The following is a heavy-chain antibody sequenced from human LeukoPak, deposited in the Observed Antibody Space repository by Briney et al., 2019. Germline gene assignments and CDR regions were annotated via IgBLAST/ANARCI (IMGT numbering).Heavy chain of an antibody. CDR1: GFTFTSYS. D-gene: IGHD5-18*01. Sequence: GGSLRLSCAASGFTFTSYSMNWVRQAPGKGLEWVSTISGGGGSTYYADSVKGRFTISRDNSKNTLYLQMNSLRAEDTAVYYCAREDSYGYEGEYYFDYWGQGTLVTVSS. CDR2: ISGGGGST. J-gene: IGHJ4*02. CDR3: AREDSYGYEGEYYFDY. V-gene: IGHV3-23*01.